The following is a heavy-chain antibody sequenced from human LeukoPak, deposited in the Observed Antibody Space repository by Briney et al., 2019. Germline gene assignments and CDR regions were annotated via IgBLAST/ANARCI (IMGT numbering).Heavy chain of an antibody. D-gene: IGHD2-2*01. CDR3: AVVPAADYYYYYCMDV. Sequence: SVKVSCKASGGTFSSYAISWVRQAPGQGLEWMGGVIPIFGTANYAQKFQGRVTITADESTSTAYMELSSLRSEDTAVYYCAVVPAADYYYYYCMDVWGKGTTVTVSS. J-gene: IGHJ6*03. CDR2: VIPIFGTA. CDR1: GGTFSSYA. V-gene: IGHV1-69*13.